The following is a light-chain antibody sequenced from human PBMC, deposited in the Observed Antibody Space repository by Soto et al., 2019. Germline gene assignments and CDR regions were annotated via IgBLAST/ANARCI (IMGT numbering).Light chain of an antibody. CDR3: SSYTSSSTHYV. CDR2: DVS. CDR1: SSDVGGYNY. Sequence: QSALPQPASLSGSPGQSITISCTGTSSDVGGYNYVSWYQQHPGKAPKLMIYDVSNRPSGVSNRFSGSKSGNTASLTISGLQAEDEADYYCSSYTSSSTHYVFGTGTKVTVL. J-gene: IGLJ1*01. V-gene: IGLV2-14*01.